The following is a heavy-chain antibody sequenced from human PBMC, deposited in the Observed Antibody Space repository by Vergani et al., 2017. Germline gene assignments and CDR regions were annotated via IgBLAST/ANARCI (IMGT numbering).Heavy chain of an antibody. CDR2: ISSSGSTI. J-gene: IGHJ3*02. V-gene: IGHV3-48*04. CDR3: ARDRYDILTGYSADAFDI. D-gene: IGHD3-9*01. Sequence: VQLVESGGGVVQPGRSLRLSCAASGFTFSSYGMHWVRQAPGKGLEWVSYISSSGSTIYYADSVKGRFTISRDNAKNSLYLQMNSLRAEDTAVYYCARDRYDILTGYSADAFDIWGQGTMVTVSS. CDR1: GFTFSSYG.